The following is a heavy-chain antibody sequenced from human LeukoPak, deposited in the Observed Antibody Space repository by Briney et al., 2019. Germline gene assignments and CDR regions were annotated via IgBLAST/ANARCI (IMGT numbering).Heavy chain of an antibody. CDR1: GYTFTSYG. V-gene: IGHV1-69*05. D-gene: IGHD7-27*01. Sequence: SVKVSCKASGYTFTSYGISWVRQAPGQGLEWMGGIIPIFGTANYAQKFQGRVTITTDESTSTAYMELSSLRSEDTAVYYCAREAGDHFDYWGQGTLVTVSS. CDR3: AREAGDHFDY. CDR2: IIPIFGTA. J-gene: IGHJ4*02.